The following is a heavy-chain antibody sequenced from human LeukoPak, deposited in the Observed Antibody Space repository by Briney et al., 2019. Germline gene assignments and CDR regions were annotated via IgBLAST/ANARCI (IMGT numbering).Heavy chain of an antibody. Sequence: GGSLRLSCAASGFTFSDHYMSWISQAPGKGLEWVSYISSSGSTIYYADSVKGRFTISRDNAKNSLYLQMNSLRAEDTAVYYCARSRGIVAAAGTEVVGWFDPWGQGTLVTVSS. J-gene: IGHJ5*02. V-gene: IGHV3-11*01. CDR2: ISSSGSTI. D-gene: IGHD6-13*01. CDR3: ARSRGIVAAAGTEVVGWFDP. CDR1: GFTFSDHY.